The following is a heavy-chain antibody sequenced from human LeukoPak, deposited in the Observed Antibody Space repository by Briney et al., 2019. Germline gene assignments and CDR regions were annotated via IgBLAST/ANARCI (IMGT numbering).Heavy chain of an antibody. CDR3: ARGPHYHDSSGYSPSYSYAMDV. Sequence: SETLSLTCTVSGGSISSYYWSWIRQPPGKGLEWIGYIYYSGSTNYNPSLRTRVTISVDTSKNQFSLDLRSVTAADTAVYYCARGPHYHDSSGYSPSYSYAMDVWGQGTTVTVSS. J-gene: IGHJ6*02. V-gene: IGHV4-59*01. D-gene: IGHD3-22*01. CDR2: IYYSGST. CDR1: GGSISSYY.